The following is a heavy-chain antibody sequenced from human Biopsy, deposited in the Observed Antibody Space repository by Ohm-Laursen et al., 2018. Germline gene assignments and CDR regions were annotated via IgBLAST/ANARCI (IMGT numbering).Heavy chain of an antibody. J-gene: IGHJ4*02. Sequence: SLRLSCAASGFTFGDYYMSWIRQAPGKGLEWVSSIAERSTYISYADSVKGRFTISRDNAQNSLYLQMNNLRVEDTAVYYCARERGRKSIAATDYWGQGVLVTVSS. D-gene: IGHD6-6*01. CDR1: GFTFGDYY. CDR2: IAERSTYI. CDR3: ARERGRKSIAATDY. V-gene: IGHV3-11*06.